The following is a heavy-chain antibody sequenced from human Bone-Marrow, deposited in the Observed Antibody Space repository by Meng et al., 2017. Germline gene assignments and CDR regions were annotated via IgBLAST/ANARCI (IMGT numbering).Heavy chain of an antibody. J-gene: IGHJ4*02. V-gene: IGHV4-30-4*01. Sequence: QVQLQESGPGLVKPSQTLSLTCTVSGGSIDSVDYYWYWIRHPPGKGLEWIGHIYYSGSTYYNPSLKSRVTISIDTSKNQFSLKLSSVTAADTAVFYCARAFSGPLDSWGRGTLVTVSS. CDR2: IYYSGST. CDR1: GGSIDSVDYY. D-gene: IGHD3-10*01. CDR3: ARAFSGPLDS.